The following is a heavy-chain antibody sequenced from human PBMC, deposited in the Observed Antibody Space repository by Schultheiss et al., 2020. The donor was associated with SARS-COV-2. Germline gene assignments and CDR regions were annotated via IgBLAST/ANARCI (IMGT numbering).Heavy chain of an antibody. CDR3: ARGGVAVADY. CDR1: GFTFANYG. CDR2: ISKSGDNR. J-gene: IGHJ4*02. V-gene: IGHV3-23*01. D-gene: IGHD6-19*01. Sequence: GGSLRLSCAASGFTFANYGMMWVRQAPGKGLEWVSTISKSGDNRNYADSVKGRFTISRENSKDTLFLQMNSLRAEDTAVYYCARGGVAVADYWGQGTLVTVSS.